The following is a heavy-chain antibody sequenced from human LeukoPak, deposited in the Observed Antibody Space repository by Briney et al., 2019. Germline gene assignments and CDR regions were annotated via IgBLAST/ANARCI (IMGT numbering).Heavy chain of an antibody. CDR3: ARGPLADCGGDCYREYYFDY. Sequence: ASVKVSCKASGYTFTSYAMHWVRQAPGQRLEWMGWINAGNGNTKYSQKFQGRVTITRDTSASTAYMELSSLRSEDTAVYYCARGPLADCGGDCYREYYFDYWGQGTLVTVSS. J-gene: IGHJ4*02. V-gene: IGHV1-3*01. D-gene: IGHD2-21*02. CDR1: GYTFTSYA. CDR2: INAGNGNT.